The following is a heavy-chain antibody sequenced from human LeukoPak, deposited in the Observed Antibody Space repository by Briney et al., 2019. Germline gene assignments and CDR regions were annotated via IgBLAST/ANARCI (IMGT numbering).Heavy chain of an antibody. CDR1: GFTFSTYN. V-gene: IGHV3-21*01. CDR3: ARLPTRYFDWSPFDY. CDR2: ITSSSTNI. D-gene: IGHD3-9*01. J-gene: IGHJ4*02. Sequence: GGSLRLSCAASGFTFSTYNMNWVRQAPGKGLEWVSSITSSSTNIYYADSVKGRFTISRDNAANSLYLQMNSLRAEDTAVYYCARLPTRYFDWSPFDYWGQGTLVTVSS.